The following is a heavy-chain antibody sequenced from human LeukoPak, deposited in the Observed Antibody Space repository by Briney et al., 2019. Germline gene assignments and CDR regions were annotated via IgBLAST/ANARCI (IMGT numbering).Heavy chain of an antibody. CDR1: GYTFTSYD. D-gene: IGHD6-13*01. J-gene: IGHJ6*03. CDR2: MNPNSGNT. V-gene: IGHV1-8*01. CDR3: ARAASWSPIGDSYYYMDV. Sequence: ASVKVSCKASGYTFTSYDIDWVRQATGQGLEWMGWMNPNSGNTGYAQRFQGRVTMTRNTSISTAYMVLNSLRSEDTALYYCARAASWSPIGDSYYYMDVWGKGTTVTISS.